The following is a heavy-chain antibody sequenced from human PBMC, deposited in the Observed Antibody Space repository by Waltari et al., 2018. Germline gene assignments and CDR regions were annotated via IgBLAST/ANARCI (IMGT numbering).Heavy chain of an antibody. CDR3: MREVRGWED. J-gene: IGHJ4*02. D-gene: IGHD6-19*01. CDR1: AVTFRSHG. Sequence: VQLLESGGGLVQPGGSLRLSCAASAVTFRSHGMVWVSQAPGKGLEWVSCIGIAGRPHYAESVKARFTVSRDNSKHTLNLQMNSLRVDDTDIYYCMREVRGWEDWGQGTLVTVS. V-gene: IGHV3-23*01. CDR2: IGIAGRP.